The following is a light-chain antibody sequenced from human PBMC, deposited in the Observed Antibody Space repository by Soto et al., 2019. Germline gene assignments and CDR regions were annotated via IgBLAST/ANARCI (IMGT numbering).Light chain of an antibody. CDR2: DAS. CDR3: QQYNRWPLT. J-gene: IGKJ4*01. Sequence: EIVMRQSPATLSVAPGEGVILSCRASQSIYDKLAWCQQKPVQTPRLLIYDASTSATSISGSMCGSGSGTEFTLTISSLQSEDFAVYYCQQYNRWPLTFGGGTKVDIK. V-gene: IGKV3-15*01. CDR1: QSIYDK.